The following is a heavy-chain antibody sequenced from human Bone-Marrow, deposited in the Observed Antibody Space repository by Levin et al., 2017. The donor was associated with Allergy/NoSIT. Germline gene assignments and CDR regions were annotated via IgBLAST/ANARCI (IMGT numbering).Heavy chain of an antibody. CDR1: GYTFTSYY. D-gene: IGHD6-6*01. Sequence: ASVKVSCKASGYTFTSYYFHWVRQAPGQGLEWMGIINPSSGSTTYAQKFQGRVTMTRDTSTSTVYMELSSLRSEDTAVYYCASELHMLIMYSSSSGFDYWGQGTLVTVSS. CDR2: INPSSGST. V-gene: IGHV1-46*01. J-gene: IGHJ4*02. CDR3: ASELHMLIMYSSSSGFDY.